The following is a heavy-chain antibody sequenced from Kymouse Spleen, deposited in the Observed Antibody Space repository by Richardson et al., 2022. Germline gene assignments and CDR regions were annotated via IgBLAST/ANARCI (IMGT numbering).Heavy chain of an antibody. CDR2: IRSKANSYAT. V-gene: IGHV3-73*02. Sequence: EVQLVESGGGLVQPGGSLKLSCAASGFTFSGSAMHWVRQASGKGLEWVGRIRSKANSYATAYAASVKGRFTISRDDSKNTAYLQMNSLKTEDTAVYYCTSLEYSSSSGYYWGQGTLVTVSS. CDR1: GFTFSGSA. CDR3: TSLEYSSSSGYY. D-gene: IGHD6-6*01. J-gene: IGHJ4*02.